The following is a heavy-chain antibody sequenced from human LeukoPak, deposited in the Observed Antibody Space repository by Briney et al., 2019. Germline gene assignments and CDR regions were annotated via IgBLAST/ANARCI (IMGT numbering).Heavy chain of an antibody. J-gene: IGHJ4*02. V-gene: IGHV3-9*01. Sequence: GGSLRLSCAASGFTFDDYAMHWVRQAPGKGLEWVSGLSWNSGSIGYADSVKGRFTISRDNAKNSLYLQMNSLRAEDTALYYCAKSAFLSRYSSSWYYFDYWGQGTLVTVSS. CDR2: LSWNSGSI. CDR1: GFTFDDYA. CDR3: AKSAFLSRYSSSWYYFDY. D-gene: IGHD6-13*01.